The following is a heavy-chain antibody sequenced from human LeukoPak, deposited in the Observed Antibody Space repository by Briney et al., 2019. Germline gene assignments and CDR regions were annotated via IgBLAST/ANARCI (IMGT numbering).Heavy chain of an antibody. V-gene: IGHV4-61*01. CDR2: IYYSGST. CDR1: SASVSSGSYY. J-gene: IGHJ4*02. Sequence: KSSETLSLTCTVSSASVSSGSYYWSWIRQPPGKGLEWIGYIYYSGSTNYNPSLKSRVTISVDTSKNQFSLKLSPVTAADTAVYYCARGLQGGTIIGWGQGTLVTVSS. CDR3: ARGLQGGTIIG. D-gene: IGHD1-14*01.